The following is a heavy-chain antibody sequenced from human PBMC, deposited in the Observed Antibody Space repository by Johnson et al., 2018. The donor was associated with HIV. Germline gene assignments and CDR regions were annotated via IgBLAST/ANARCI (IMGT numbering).Heavy chain of an antibody. V-gene: IGHV3-30*04. J-gene: IGHJ3*02. Sequence: QVQLVESGGGVVQPGRSLRLSCAASGFTFSSYAIHWVRQAPAKGLEWVAVISYDGSDKYYADSVKGRFTISRASSKNTLYLQMSSLRAQDTAVYYCARGSRYTYVHDDAHLRHAFDIWGQGTMVTVSS. D-gene: IGHD3-16*01. CDR3: ARGSRYTYVHDDAHLRHAFDI. CDR1: GFTFSSYA. CDR2: ISYDGSDK.